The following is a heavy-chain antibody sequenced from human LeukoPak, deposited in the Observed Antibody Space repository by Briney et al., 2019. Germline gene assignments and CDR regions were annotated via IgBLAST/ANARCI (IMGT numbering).Heavy chain of an antibody. CDR2: INHSGST. Sequence: SETLSLTCAVYGGSFSGYYWSWIRQPPGKGLEWIGEINHSGSTNYNPSLKSRVTISVDTSKNQFSLKLSSVTAADTAVYYCARHYYDFWSGSAFQHWGQGTLVTVSS. D-gene: IGHD3-3*01. J-gene: IGHJ1*01. CDR1: GGSFSGYY. CDR3: ARHYYDFWSGSAFQH. V-gene: IGHV4-34*01.